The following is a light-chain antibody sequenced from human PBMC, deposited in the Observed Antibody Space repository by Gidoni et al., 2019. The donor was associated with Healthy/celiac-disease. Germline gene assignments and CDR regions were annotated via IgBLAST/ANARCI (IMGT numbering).Light chain of an antibody. V-gene: IGKV3-11*01. CDR2: DAS. CDR1: QSVSSY. Sequence: EIVLTQSPATQSLSPGERATLSCRASQSVSSYLAWYQQKPGQAPMLLIYDASNRATGIPARFSGSGSGTDFTLTISRLEPEDFAVYYCQQRSNWPFFGQGTKLEIK. J-gene: IGKJ2*01. CDR3: QQRSNWPF.